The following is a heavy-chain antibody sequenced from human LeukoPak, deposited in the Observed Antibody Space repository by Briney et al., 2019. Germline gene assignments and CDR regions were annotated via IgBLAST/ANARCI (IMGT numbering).Heavy chain of an antibody. D-gene: IGHD2-15*01. CDR3: ARQRLGYCSGGSCPRNYYYYMDV. Sequence: ASETLSLTCTVSGGSISSSSYYWSWIRQPPGKGLEWIGEINHSGSTNYNPSLKSRVTISVNTSKNQFSLKLSSVTAADTAVYYCARQRLGYCSGGSCPRNYYYYMDVWGKGTTVTISS. CDR1: GGSISSSSYY. J-gene: IGHJ6*03. V-gene: IGHV4-39*01. CDR2: INHSGST.